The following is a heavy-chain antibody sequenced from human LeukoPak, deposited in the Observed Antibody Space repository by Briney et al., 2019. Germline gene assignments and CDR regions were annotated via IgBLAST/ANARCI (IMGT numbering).Heavy chain of an antibody. CDR1: GYTFTIYN. V-gene: IGHV1-8*01. CDR2: MNPNSRNT. D-gene: IGHD3-10*01. CDR3: ARGPRRMVRGVIGAFDI. Sequence: ASVTVSFTGSGYTFTIYNINWVRQAPGQGGERMGWMNPNSRNTRYAQKFQGRVTMTRNTSISTAYMELSSLRSEDTAVYYCARGPRRMVRGVIGAFDIWGQGTMVTVSS. J-gene: IGHJ3*02.